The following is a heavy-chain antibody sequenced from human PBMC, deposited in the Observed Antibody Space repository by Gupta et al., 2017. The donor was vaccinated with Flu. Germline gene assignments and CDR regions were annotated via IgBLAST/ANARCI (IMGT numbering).Heavy chain of an antibody. D-gene: IGHD3-3*01. Sequence: QVQLVQSGAEVKRPGSSVKVSCKASGDTFDNYAVTWVRQAPGQGLEWIGGIIPISDRADYAQKFQMRVTITADKATRTAYMDLSSLTSDDTAIYYCATTPYYDFWSGSTLGSWGPGTLVTVSS. CDR2: IIPISDRA. CDR3: ATTPYYDFWSGSTLGS. CDR1: GDTFDNYA. V-gene: IGHV1-69*06. J-gene: IGHJ5*02.